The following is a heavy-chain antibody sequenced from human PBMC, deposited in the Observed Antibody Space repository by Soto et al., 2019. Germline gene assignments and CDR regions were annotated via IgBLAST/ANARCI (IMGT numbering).Heavy chain of an antibody. J-gene: IGHJ4*02. CDR1: GYTFTIYY. CDR3: AREYYDILPGYYIGNDY. CDR2: MNPNSGNT. Sequence: ASVKVSCKASGYTFTIYYINWVRQATGQGLEWMGSMNPNSGNTGYAQKFQGRVTMTRNTSISTAYMELSSLRSEDTAVYYCAREYYDILPGYYIGNDYWGQGTLVTVSS. D-gene: IGHD3-9*01. V-gene: IGHV1-8*01.